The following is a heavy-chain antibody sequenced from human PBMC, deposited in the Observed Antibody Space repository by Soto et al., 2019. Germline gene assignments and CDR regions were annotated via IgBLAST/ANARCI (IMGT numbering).Heavy chain of an antibody. J-gene: IGHJ4*02. Sequence: SETLSLTCTVSGGSIRSGSHYWSWIRQHPGKGLEWIGYIYYSGSTYYNPSLKSRITISISTSKNQFSLKLTSVTAADTAVYYCAREGGDGIDYWGQGTLVTVSS. CDR3: AREGGDGIDY. V-gene: IGHV4-31*03. CDR1: GGSIRSGSHY. D-gene: IGHD3-16*01. CDR2: IYYSGST.